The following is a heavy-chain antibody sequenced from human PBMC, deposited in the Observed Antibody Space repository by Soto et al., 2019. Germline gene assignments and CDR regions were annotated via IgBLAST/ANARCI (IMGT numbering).Heavy chain of an antibody. V-gene: IGHV6-1*01. CDR1: GDSVSSNSAA. CDR3: ARVDLRRSSLFWYDP. CDR2: TYYRSKWYD. J-gene: IGHJ5*02. Sequence: SQTLSLTCVISGDSVSSNSAAWNWIRQSPSRGLEWLGRTYYRSKWYDDYAVSVRSRITINPDTSKNQFSLQLNSVTPEDTAVYYCARVDLRRSSLFWYDPWSQGTLVTVSS. D-gene: IGHD6-6*01.